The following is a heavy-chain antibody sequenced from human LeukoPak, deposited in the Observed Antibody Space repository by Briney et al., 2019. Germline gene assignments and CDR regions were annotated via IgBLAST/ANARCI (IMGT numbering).Heavy chain of an antibody. J-gene: IGHJ4*02. CDR3: AGALYYNYYEARYFAY. CDR1: GFTVRSNY. CDR2: IYSDGSA. V-gene: IGHV3-53*01. Sequence: GGSLRLSCTASGFTVRSNYMFWVRQAPGKGLECVSVIYSDGSAYYADSVKGRFTISRDSSMNTLFLQMNSLRAEDTAMYYCAGALYYNYYEARYFAYWGQGTPVTVSS. D-gene: IGHD3-22*01.